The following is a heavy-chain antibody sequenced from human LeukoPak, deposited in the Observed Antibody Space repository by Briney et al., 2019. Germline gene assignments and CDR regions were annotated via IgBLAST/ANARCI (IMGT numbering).Heavy chain of an antibody. V-gene: IGHV1-8*02. CDR1: GYIFIDYE. J-gene: IGHJ6*03. Sequence: AASVKVSCKASGYIFIDYEINWVRQAPGQGLEWMGWMNPKSGDTGYEQKFQGRVTITRDSSISTVYMELSSLRSEDTALYYCARGRDMDVWGKGTSVTVSS. CDR3: ARGRDMDV. CDR2: MNPKSGDT.